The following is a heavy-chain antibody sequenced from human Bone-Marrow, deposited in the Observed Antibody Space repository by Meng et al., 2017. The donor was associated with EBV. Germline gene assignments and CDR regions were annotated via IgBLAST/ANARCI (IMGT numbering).Heavy chain of an antibody. Sequence: VKAGAAVKSPGASVKVPCKASGYTLTGYYMHWVRKAPGQGLEWMGRINPNSGGTNYAQKFQGRVTMTRDTSISTAYMELSRLRSDGTAVYYCARMSYGSGSYYNWFDPWGQGTLVTVSS. J-gene: IGHJ5*02. CDR2: INPNSGGT. CDR3: ARMSYGSGSYYNWFDP. D-gene: IGHD3-10*01. V-gene: IGHV1-2*06. CDR1: GYTLTGYY.